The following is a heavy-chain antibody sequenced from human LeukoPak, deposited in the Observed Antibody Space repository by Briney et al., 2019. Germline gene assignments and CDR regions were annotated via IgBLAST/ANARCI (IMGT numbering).Heavy chain of an antibody. V-gene: IGHV3-23*01. D-gene: IGHD2-15*01. J-gene: IGHJ4*02. CDR1: GFTFSSNV. CDR2: IPASGGST. CDR3: ARDFIRCSGGSCRYYFDY. Sequence: GGSLRLSCVASGFTFSSNVMIWVRQAPGKGLEWVSSIPASGGSTYYADSVKGRFTISRDNSKNTLYLQMNSLRVEDTAVYYCARDFIRCSGGSCRYYFDYWGQGTLVTVSS.